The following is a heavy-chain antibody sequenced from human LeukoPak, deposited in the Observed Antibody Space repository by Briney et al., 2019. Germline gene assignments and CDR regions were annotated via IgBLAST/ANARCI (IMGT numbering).Heavy chain of an antibody. Sequence: PSETLSLTCAVYGGSFSGYYWSWIRQPPAKGLEWIGGINHSGSTNYNPSLKSRVTISVDTSKNQFSLKLSSVTAADTAVYYCARVRTAMVRYYYYYYMDVWGKGTTVTVSS. CDR3: ARVRTAMVRYYYYYYMDV. CDR2: INHSGST. CDR1: GGSFSGYY. J-gene: IGHJ6*03. D-gene: IGHD5-18*01. V-gene: IGHV4-34*01.